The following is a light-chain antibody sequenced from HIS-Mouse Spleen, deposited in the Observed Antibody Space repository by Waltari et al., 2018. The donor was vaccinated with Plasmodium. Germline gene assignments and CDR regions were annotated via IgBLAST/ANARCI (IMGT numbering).Light chain of an antibody. CDR3: SSYAGSNNWV. V-gene: IGLV2-8*01. J-gene: IGLJ3*02. Sequence: QSALTQPPPASGSPGQSVTIPCTGTRRDVGGSKHVSWYQQHPGKAPKLMIYEVSKRPSGVPDRFSGSKSGNTASLTVSGLQAEDEADYYCSSYAGSNNWVFGGGTKLTVL. CDR2: EVS. CDR1: RRDVGGSKH.